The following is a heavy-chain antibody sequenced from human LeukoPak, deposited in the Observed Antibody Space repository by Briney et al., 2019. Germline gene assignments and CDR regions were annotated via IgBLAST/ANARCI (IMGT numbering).Heavy chain of an antibody. J-gene: IGHJ5*02. V-gene: IGHV1-8*01. CDR3: ARVDDSNNDNWFDP. CDR1: GYTFTSYD. D-gene: IGHD3-22*01. Sequence: ASVKVSCKASGYTFTSYDINWVRQATGQGLEWMGWMNPNSGNTGYAQKFQGRVTMTRNTSISTAYMELSSLRSEDTAVYYCARVDDSNNDNWFDPWGQGTLVTVSS. CDR2: MNPNSGNT.